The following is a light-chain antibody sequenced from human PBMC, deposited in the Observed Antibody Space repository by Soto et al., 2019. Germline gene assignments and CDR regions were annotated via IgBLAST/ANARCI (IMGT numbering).Light chain of an antibody. CDR3: QRYGSSPPFT. V-gene: IGKV3-20*01. Sequence: IVLTQSPGTLPLSPRERVTLSCRASQRVSSSYLAWYQQKPGQAPRLLIYGASSRATGIPDRFSGSGSGTDFALTISRLEPEDFAVYFCQRYGSSPPFTFGQGTKVDIK. CDR1: QRVSSSY. CDR2: GAS. J-gene: IGKJ2*01.